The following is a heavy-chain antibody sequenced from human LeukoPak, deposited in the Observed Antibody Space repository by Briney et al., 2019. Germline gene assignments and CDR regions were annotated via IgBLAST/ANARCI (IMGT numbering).Heavy chain of an antibody. D-gene: IGHD3-22*01. J-gene: IGHJ4*02. CDR2: VNPNSYST. Sequence: GASVKVSCKASGYTFTSYDINWVRQATGQGLEWMGWVNPNSYSTHSAQKFQGRVTMTTDTSISTAYMELSSLRSEDTAVYYCAIKLSSGGYWGQGTQVTVSS. V-gene: IGHV1-8*01. CDR1: GYTFTSYD. CDR3: AIKLSSGGY.